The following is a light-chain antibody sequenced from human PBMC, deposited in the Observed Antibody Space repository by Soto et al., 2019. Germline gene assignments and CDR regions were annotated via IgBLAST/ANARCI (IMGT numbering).Light chain of an antibody. J-gene: IGKJ4*01. V-gene: IGKV3-11*01. CDR1: QSVDGY. Sequence: EVVMTQSPGTLSVSLGESATLSCRASQSVDGYLAWYQQKPGQAPRLLIYGASTRATGVTARFRGGGSGTEFTLTISSLEPEDFAVYYCQQRSNWPPVTFGGGTKVDIK. CDR2: GAS. CDR3: QQRSNWPPVT.